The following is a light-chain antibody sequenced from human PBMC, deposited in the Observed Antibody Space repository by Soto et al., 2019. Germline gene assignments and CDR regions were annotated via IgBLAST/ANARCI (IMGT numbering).Light chain of an antibody. CDR3: QQYNNWPQT. J-gene: IGKJ1*01. Sequence: EIVMTQSPATLSVXXVXXXXXXXRASQSVSSNLAWYQQKPGQAPRLLIYDASTRATGIPARFSGSGSGTDFTLTISGLQSEDFAVYYCQQYNNWPQTFGQGTKVDIK. CDR1: QSVSSN. V-gene: IGKV3-15*01. CDR2: DAS.